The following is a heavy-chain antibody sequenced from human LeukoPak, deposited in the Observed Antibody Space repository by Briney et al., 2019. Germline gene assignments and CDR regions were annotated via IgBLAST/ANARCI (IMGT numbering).Heavy chain of an antibody. V-gene: IGHV4-59*01. J-gene: IGHJ6*02. CDR2: IYYSGST. CDR3: ARVLGYGSGNYYYYYGMDV. CDR1: GGSISSYY. Sequence: ASETLSLTCTVSGGSISSYYWSWIRQPPGKGLEWIGYIYYSGSTNCNPSLKSRVTISVDTSKNQFSLKLSSVTAADTAVYYCARVLGYGSGNYYYYYGMDVWGQGTRSPSP. D-gene: IGHD3-10*01.